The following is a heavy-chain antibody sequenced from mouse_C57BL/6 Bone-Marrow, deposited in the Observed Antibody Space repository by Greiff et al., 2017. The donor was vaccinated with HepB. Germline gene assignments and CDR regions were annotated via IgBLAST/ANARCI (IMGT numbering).Heavy chain of an antibody. CDR2: IHPNSGST. D-gene: IGHD2-1*01. V-gene: IGHV1-64*01. CDR3: ARERYGNYLYYFDY. Sequence: VQLQQPGAELVKPGASVKLSCKASGYTFTSYWMHWVKQRPGQGLEWIGMIHPNSGSTNYNEKFKSKATLTVDKSSSTAYMQLSSLTSEDSAVYYCARERYGNYLYYFDYWGQGTTLTVSS. CDR1: GYTFTSYW. J-gene: IGHJ2*01.